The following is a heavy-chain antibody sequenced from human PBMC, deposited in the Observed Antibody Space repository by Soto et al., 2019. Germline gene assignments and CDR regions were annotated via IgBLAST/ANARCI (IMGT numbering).Heavy chain of an antibody. V-gene: IGHV4-61*01. CDR2: VYHTGRT. D-gene: IGHD3-3*01. CDR3: ARDFAYFDS. Sequence: SETLSLTCTVSGGSFKSGSYSWSWIRQPSGKGLEWIGYVYHTGRTSYNPSLKSRVSISMDTSKNQFSLNLDSVTAADTAVYFCARDFAYFDSWGQGTLVTVSS. J-gene: IGHJ4*02. CDR1: GGSFKSGSYS.